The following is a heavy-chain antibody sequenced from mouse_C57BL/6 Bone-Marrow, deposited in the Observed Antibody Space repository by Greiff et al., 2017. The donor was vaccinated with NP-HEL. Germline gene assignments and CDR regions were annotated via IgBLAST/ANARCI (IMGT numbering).Heavy chain of an antibody. CDR2: ISYDGSN. CDR3: AREGDGYYLDY. J-gene: IGHJ2*01. D-gene: IGHD2-3*01. CDR1: GYSITGGYY. Sequence: VQLKESGPGLVKPSQSLSLTCSVTGYSITGGYYWNWIRQFPGNKLEWMGYISYDGSNNYNPSLKNRISITRDTSKNQFFLKLKSVTTEDTATYYCAREGDGYYLDYWGQGTTLTVSS. V-gene: IGHV3-6*01.